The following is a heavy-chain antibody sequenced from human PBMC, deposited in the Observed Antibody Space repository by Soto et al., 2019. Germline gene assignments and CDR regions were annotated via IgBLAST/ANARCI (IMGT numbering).Heavy chain of an antibody. Sequence: QVQLVQSGAEVKKPGASVKVSCKASGYTFTSYGISWVRQAPGQGLEWMGWISAYNGNTNYAQKLQGRGTMTTDTSTSTAYMELRSLRSDDTAVYYCARVAITLVRGVSFYYYYGMDVWGQGTTVTVSS. CDR2: ISAYNGNT. V-gene: IGHV1-18*01. D-gene: IGHD3-10*01. J-gene: IGHJ6*02. CDR3: ARVAITLVRGVSFYYYYGMDV. CDR1: GYTFTSYG.